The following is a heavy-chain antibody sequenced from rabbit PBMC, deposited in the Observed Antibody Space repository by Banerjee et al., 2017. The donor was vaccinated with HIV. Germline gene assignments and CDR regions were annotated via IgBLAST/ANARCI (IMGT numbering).Heavy chain of an antibody. J-gene: IGHJ3*01. Sequence: QSLEESGGDLVKPGASLTLTCTASGFSFSSDYWICWVRQAPGKGLEWIACIYAGSSSTYYASWAEGRFTISKSSSTTVTLQMTSLTAADTATYFCARDTANDGGYFFVLWGQGTLVTVS. CDR1: GFSFSSDYW. CDR3: ARDTANDGGYFFVL. V-gene: IGHV1S40*01. D-gene: IGHD2-1*01. CDR2: IYAGSSST.